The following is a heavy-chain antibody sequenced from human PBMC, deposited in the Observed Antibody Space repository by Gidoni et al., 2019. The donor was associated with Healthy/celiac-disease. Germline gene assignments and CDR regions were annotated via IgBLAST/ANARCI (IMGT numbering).Heavy chain of an antibody. J-gene: IGHJ5*02. CDR1: GGPFRSYA. V-gene: IGHV1-69*01. D-gene: IGHD3-10*01. CDR3: ARDPVREVLGGWFDP. Sequence: QVQLVQSGAEVKKPGSSVKVSCTASGGPFRSYAISWVRQAPGQGLEWMGGIIPIFGTANYAKKFQGRVTITADESTSTAYMELSSLRSEDTAVYYCARDPVREVLGGWFDPWGQGTLVTVSS. CDR2: IIPIFGTA.